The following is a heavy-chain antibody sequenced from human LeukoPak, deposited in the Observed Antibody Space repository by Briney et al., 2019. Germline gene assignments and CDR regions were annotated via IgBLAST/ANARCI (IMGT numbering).Heavy chain of an antibody. CDR1: GGSFSGYY. CDR3: ARYYYGASSDYPAFDY. D-gene: IGHD3-10*01. V-gene: IGHV4-34*01. Sequence: PSEPLSLTCAVYGGSFSGYYWSWLRQPPGKGLEWIGEINNSGSTNYNPSLKRRVTISVDTSKDQFYMKLSSVTAADTAVYSCARYYYGASSDYPAFDYWGQGTLVTVSS. J-gene: IGHJ4*02. CDR2: INNSGST.